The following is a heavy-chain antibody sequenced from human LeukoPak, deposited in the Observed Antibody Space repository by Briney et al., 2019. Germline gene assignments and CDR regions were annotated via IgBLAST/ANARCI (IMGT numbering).Heavy chain of an antibody. CDR2: IYSSGCT. V-gene: IGHV4-61*02. Sequence: SETLSLTCTVSGGSISSGSYYWSWIRRPAGEGLEWIGCIYSSGCTTYNHSLNSRVTISVDTSKTQFSLKLSSVTAADTAVYYCVREPADTAMVDYYYYYMDVWGKGTTVTVSS. CDR3: VREPADTAMVDYYYYYMDV. J-gene: IGHJ6*03. CDR1: GGSISSGSYY. D-gene: IGHD5-18*01.